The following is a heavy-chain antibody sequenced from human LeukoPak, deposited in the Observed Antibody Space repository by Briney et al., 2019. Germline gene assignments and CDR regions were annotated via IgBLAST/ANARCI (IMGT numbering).Heavy chain of an antibody. Sequence: PGGSLRLSCAASRFTFSSYAMSWVRQAPGKGLEWVSAISGSGGSTYYADSVKGRFTISRDNSKNTLYLQMNSLRAEDTAVYYCAKGYGSGSYYDYYFDYWGQGTLVTVSS. V-gene: IGHV3-23*01. CDR3: AKGYGSGSYYDYYFDY. D-gene: IGHD3-10*01. CDR1: RFTFSSYA. CDR2: ISGSGGST. J-gene: IGHJ4*02.